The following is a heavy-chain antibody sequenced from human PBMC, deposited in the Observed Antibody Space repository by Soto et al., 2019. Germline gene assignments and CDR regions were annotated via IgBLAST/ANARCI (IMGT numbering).Heavy chain of an antibody. Sequence: GGSLRLSCAASGFTCSSYGMHWVRQAPGKGLEWVAVIWYDGSNKYYADSVKGRFTISRDNSKNTLYLQMNSLRAEDTSVYYCAREPFTDPFLLDYWGQGTLVTVSS. CDR1: GFTCSSYG. CDR3: AREPFTDPFLLDY. CDR2: IWYDGSNK. V-gene: IGHV3-33*01. J-gene: IGHJ4*02. D-gene: IGHD3-3*01.